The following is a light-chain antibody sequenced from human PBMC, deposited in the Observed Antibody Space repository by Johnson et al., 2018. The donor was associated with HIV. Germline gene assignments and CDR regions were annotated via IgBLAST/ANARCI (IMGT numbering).Light chain of an antibody. CDR3: GTWDSSLSALYV. CDR1: SSNIGNNY. J-gene: IGLJ1*01. Sequence: QSVLTQPPSVSAAPGQKVTISCSGSSSNIGNNYVSWYQQLPGTAPKLLIYDNNKRPSGIPDRFSGSKSGTSATLGITGLQTGDEADYYSGTWDSSLSALYVFGTGTKVTVL. CDR2: DNN. V-gene: IGLV1-51*01.